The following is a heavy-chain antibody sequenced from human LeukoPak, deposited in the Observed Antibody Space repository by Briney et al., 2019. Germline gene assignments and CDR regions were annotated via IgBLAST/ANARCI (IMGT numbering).Heavy chain of an antibody. CDR1: GYTFTSYG. V-gene: IGHV1-18*01. Sequence: ASVKVSCKASGYTFTSYGISWVRQAPGQGLEWMGWISAYNGNTNYAQKLQGRVTMTTDTSTSTAYMELRSLRSDDTAVYYCARDRRGGSGSYRRFDYWGQGALVTVSS. J-gene: IGHJ4*02. CDR2: ISAYNGNT. D-gene: IGHD3-10*01. CDR3: ARDRRGGSGSYRRFDY.